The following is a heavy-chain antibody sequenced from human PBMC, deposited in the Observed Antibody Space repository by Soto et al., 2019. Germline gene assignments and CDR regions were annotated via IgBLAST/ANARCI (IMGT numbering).Heavy chain of an antibody. Sequence: PGGSLRLSCAASGFTFSSYAMHWVRQAPGKGLEWVAVISYDGTNKYYADSVKGRFTISRDNSKNTLSLQMNTLRAEDTAVYYCARDPLSLIEYYFDYWGQGTLVTVSS. V-gene: IGHV3-30-3*01. CDR3: ARDPLSLIEYYFDY. J-gene: IGHJ4*02. CDR1: GFTFSSYA. D-gene: IGHD3-22*01. CDR2: ISYDGTNK.